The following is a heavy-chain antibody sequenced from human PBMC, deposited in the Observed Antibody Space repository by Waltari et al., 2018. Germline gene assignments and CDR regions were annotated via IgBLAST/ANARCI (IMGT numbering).Heavy chain of an antibody. V-gene: IGHV1-69*14. Sequence: QVQLVQSGAEVKKPGSSVKVSCKASGGTFSSYAISWVRQAPGQGLEWMGGIIPIFGTANYAQKFQGRVTITADKSTSTAYMELSSLRSEDTAVYYCARDRSRGVGARALPTFDAFDIWGQGTMVTVSS. CDR3: ARDRSRGVGARALPTFDAFDI. CDR2: IIPIFGTA. J-gene: IGHJ3*02. D-gene: IGHD1-26*01. CDR1: GGTFSSYA.